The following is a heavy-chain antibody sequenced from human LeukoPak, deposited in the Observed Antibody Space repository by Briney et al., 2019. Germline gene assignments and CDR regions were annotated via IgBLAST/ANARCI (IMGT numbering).Heavy chain of an antibody. CDR3: ARVQYQLLFEGNWFDP. D-gene: IGHD2-2*01. Sequence: GASVTVSCKASGYTFTGYYIHWVRQAPGQGLEWMGWINPNSGDTHYAQKFQGSVTMTRDTSITTAYMDLNSLISDDTAVYYCARVQYQLLFEGNWFDPWGQGTLVTVSS. V-gene: IGHV1-2*02. CDR1: GYTFTGYY. CDR2: INPNSGDT. J-gene: IGHJ5*02.